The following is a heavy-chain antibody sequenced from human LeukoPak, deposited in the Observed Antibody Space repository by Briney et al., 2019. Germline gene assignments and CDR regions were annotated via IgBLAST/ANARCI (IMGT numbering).Heavy chain of an antibody. D-gene: IGHD3-9*01. V-gene: IGHV1-2*02. J-gene: IGHJ4*02. Sequence: ASVKVSCKASGYTFTGYYMHWVRQAPGQGLEWMGWINPNSGGTNYAQKFQGRVTMTRDTSIRTAYMELSRLRSDDTAVYYCARDPEPLYDILTGYSDYWGQGTLVTVSS. CDR2: INPNSGGT. CDR3: ARDPEPLYDILTGYSDY. CDR1: GYTFTGYY.